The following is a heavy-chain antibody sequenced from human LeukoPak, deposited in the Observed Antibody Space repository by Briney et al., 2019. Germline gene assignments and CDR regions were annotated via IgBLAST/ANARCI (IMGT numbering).Heavy chain of an antibody. CDR1: GFTFSSYG. J-gene: IGHJ4*02. V-gene: IGHV3-30*18. Sequence: GGSLTLSCAASGFTFSSYGMHWVRQAPGKGLEWVAVISYDGSNKYYADSVKGRFTISRDNSKNTLYLQMNSLRAEDTAVYYCAKIGGSGWYGIDYWGQGTLVTVSS. CDR2: ISYDGSNK. CDR3: AKIGGSGWYGIDY. D-gene: IGHD6-19*01.